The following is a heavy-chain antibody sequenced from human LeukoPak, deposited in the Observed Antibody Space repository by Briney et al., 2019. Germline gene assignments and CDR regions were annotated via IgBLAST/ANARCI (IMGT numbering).Heavy chain of an antibody. J-gene: IGHJ4*02. CDR2: ISGSGGST. D-gene: IGHD3-22*01. V-gene: IGHV3-23*01. CDR3: AKRGVVIRVILVGFHKEAYYFDS. CDR1: GITLSNYG. Sequence: PGGSLRLSCAVSGITLSNYGMTWVRQAPGKGLEWVAGISGSGGSTNDADSVKGRFTISRDTPKNTLYLQMNSLRAEDTAVYFCAKRGVVIRVILVGFHKEAYYFDSWGQGALVTVSS.